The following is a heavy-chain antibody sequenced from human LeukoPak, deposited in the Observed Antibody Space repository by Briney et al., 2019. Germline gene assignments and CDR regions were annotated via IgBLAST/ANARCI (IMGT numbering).Heavy chain of an antibody. CDR1: GGSINISSYY. CDR2: IYYSGST. D-gene: IGHD4-17*01. V-gene: IGHV4-39*01. Sequence: SETLSLTCTVSGGSINISSYYWGWIRQPPGKGLEWIGSIYYSGSTYYNPSLKSRVTISVDTSKNQFSLKLRSVTAADTAVFNRARHPFYGDSTAFDYWGQGTLVTVAS. CDR3: ARHPFYGDSTAFDY. J-gene: IGHJ4*02.